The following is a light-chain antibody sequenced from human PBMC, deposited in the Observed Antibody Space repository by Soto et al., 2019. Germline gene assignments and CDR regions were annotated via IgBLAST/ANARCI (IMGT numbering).Light chain of an antibody. Sequence: EIVLTQSPGTLSLSPGERATLSCRASQSVSSSNVAWYQHKPGLAPRLLLYGASSRATGIPDRFSGGGSGTDFTLTISRLEPEDFGVYYCQHYQTFLPLTFGGGTKVDIK. CDR2: GAS. CDR1: QSVSSSN. CDR3: QHYQTFLPLT. J-gene: IGKJ4*01. V-gene: IGKV3-20*01.